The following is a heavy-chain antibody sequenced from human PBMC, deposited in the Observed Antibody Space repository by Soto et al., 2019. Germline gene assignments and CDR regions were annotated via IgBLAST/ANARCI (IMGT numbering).Heavy chain of an antibody. D-gene: IGHD6-6*01. CDR1: GYTFTSYG. CDR3: ARANGEQLGSDYMDV. V-gene: IGHV1-18*01. Sequence: ASVKVSCKASGYTFTSYGISWVRQAPGQGLEWMGWISAYNGKTNYAQKLQGRVTMTTDTSTSTAYMELRSLRSDDTAVYYCARANGEQLGSDYMDVWGKGTTVTVSS. J-gene: IGHJ6*03. CDR2: ISAYNGKT.